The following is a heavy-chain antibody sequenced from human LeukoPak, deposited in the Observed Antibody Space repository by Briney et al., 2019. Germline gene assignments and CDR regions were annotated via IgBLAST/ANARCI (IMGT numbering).Heavy chain of an antibody. CDR2: ISSSGSTI. Sequence: PGGSLRLSCAASGFTFSSYEMNWVRQAPGKGLEWVSYISSSGSTIYYADSVKGRFTISRDNAKNSLYLQMNSLRAEDTAVYYCARDSSSCFDPWGQGTLVTVSS. V-gene: IGHV3-48*03. D-gene: IGHD3-22*01. J-gene: IGHJ5*02. CDR3: ARDSSSCFDP. CDR1: GFTFSSYE.